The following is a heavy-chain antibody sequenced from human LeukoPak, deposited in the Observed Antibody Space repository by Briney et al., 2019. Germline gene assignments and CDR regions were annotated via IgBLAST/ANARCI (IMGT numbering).Heavy chain of an antibody. D-gene: IGHD6-25*01. Sequence: GESLKISCKGSGYTFSNYWIGWVRQMPGKGLEWMGIIYAGDSDTRYSAPFQGQVTISVDKSISTAYLQWSRLKASDTATYFCARPSHSYSGTDLWGQGTQVIVSS. CDR3: ARPSHSYSGTDL. CDR2: IYAGDSDT. CDR1: GYTFSNYW. V-gene: IGHV5-51*01. J-gene: IGHJ4*02.